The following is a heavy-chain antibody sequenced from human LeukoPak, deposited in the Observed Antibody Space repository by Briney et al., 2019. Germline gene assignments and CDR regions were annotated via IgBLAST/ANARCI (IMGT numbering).Heavy chain of an antibody. CDR1: GFTFSSYW. CDR2: INSDGSST. Sequence: GGSLRLSCAASGFTFSSYWMHWVRQAPGKGLVWVSRINSDGSSTSYADSVKGRFTISRDNAKNTLYLQMNSLRAEDTAVYYCAREAGYYDSSGYLGNDYWGQGTLVTVSS. V-gene: IGHV3-74*01. D-gene: IGHD3-22*01. J-gene: IGHJ4*02. CDR3: AREAGYYDSSGYLGNDY.